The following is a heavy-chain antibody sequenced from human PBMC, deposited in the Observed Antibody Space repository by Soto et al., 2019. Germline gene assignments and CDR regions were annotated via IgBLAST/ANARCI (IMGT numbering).Heavy chain of an antibody. Sequence: ASVKVSCKASGYTFTSYDINCVRQATGQGLEWMGWMNPNSGNTGYAQKFQGRVTMTRNTSISTAYMELSSLRSEDTAVYYCARAAGTRYFDWANWFDPWGQGTLVTVSS. J-gene: IGHJ5*02. CDR3: ARAAGTRYFDWANWFDP. CDR1: GYTFTSYD. V-gene: IGHV1-8*01. D-gene: IGHD3-9*01. CDR2: MNPNSGNT.